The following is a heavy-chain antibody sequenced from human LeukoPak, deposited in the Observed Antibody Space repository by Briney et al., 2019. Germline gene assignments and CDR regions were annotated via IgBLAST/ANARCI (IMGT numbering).Heavy chain of an antibody. Sequence: APVKVSCKASGYTFTSYYMHWVRQAPGQGLEWMGIINPSGGSTSYAQKFQGRVTMTRDTSTSTVYMELSSLRSEDTAVYYCARDLGWELPGNAFDIWGQGTMVTVSS. D-gene: IGHD1-26*01. CDR2: INPSGGST. CDR3: ARDLGWELPGNAFDI. J-gene: IGHJ3*02. CDR1: GYTFTSYY. V-gene: IGHV1-46*01.